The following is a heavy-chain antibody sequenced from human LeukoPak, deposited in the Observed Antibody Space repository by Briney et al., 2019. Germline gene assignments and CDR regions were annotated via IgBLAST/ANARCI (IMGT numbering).Heavy chain of an antibody. CDR1: GFTFSSYE. Sequence: PGGSLGLSCAASGFTFSSYEMNWVRQAPGKGLEWVSYISSSGSTIYYADSVKGRFTISRDNAKDSLYLRMNSLRAEDTAVYYCADYDSSGYYAEYFQHWGQGTLVTVSS. CDR3: ADYDSSGYYAEYFQH. CDR2: ISSSGSTI. D-gene: IGHD3-22*01. V-gene: IGHV3-48*03. J-gene: IGHJ1*01.